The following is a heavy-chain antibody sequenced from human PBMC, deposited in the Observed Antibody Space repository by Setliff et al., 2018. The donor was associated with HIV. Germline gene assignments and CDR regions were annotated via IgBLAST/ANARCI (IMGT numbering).Heavy chain of an antibody. CDR3: ARGALLAVFDFDH. CDR1: GYTFTTYS. V-gene: IGHV1-3*01. Sequence: GASVKVSCKAPGYTFTTYSLHWVRQAPGHSLEWMGWINVGNGDTKYSPELQGRISITRDTSANTAYMELSSLRSDDTAVYFCARGALLAVFDFDHWGQGTQVTVSS. J-gene: IGHJ4*02. D-gene: IGHD3-10*01. CDR2: INVGNGDT.